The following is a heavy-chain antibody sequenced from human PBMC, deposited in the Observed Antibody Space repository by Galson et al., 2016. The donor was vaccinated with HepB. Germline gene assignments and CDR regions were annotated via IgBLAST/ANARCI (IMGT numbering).Heavy chain of an antibody. CDR1: GGSISGANW. Sequence: SETLSLTCAVSGGSISGANWWSWVRQPPGKGLEWIGDTYHGGSTNYNQSLKSRVTISIDESKNQFSLEVTSVTAADTAVYYCAGVIHSWGQGILVTVSS. CDR2: TYHGGST. J-gene: IGHJ4*02. CDR3: AGVIHS. V-gene: IGHV4-4*02.